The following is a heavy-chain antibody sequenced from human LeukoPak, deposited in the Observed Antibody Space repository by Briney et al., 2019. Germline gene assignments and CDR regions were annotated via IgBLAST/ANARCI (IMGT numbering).Heavy chain of an antibody. D-gene: IGHD3-9*01. V-gene: IGHV4-59*04. Sequence: SETLSLTCTVSGGSINSYYWSWIRQPPGKGLEWIGYIFYSGSTYYNPSLKSRVTISVDTSKNQFSLKLSSVTAADTAVYYCARDRYFDWLFIDYWGQGTLVTVSS. CDR1: GGSINSYY. CDR2: IFYSGST. CDR3: ARDRYFDWLFIDY. J-gene: IGHJ4*02.